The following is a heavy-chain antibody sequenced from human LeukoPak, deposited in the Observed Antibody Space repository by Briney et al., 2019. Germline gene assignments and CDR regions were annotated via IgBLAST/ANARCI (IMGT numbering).Heavy chain of an antibody. Sequence: GGSLRLSCAVSGFTFSSYWMNWVRQAPGKGLEWVASIKQDGGEKSYVDSVRGRFTISRDNAKNSLYLQMTSLRAEDTAVYYCARDGTAAGLYFDLWGQRSLVTVSS. D-gene: IGHD6-13*01. CDR3: ARDGTAAGLYFDL. CDR2: IKQDGGEK. J-gene: IGHJ4*01. CDR1: GFTFSSYW. V-gene: IGHV3-7*01.